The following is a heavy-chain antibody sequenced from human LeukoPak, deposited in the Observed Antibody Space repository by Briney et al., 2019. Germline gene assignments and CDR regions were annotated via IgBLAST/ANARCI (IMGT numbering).Heavy chain of an antibody. CDR2: ITTPSDTI. CDR1: GFTFSDYY. J-gene: IGHJ4*02. CDR3: ARYSGDWSAHY. D-gene: IGHD2-21*02. V-gene: IGHV3-11*01. Sequence: GGSLRLSCAASGFTFSDYYMSWIRQAPGKGLEWVSYITTPSDTIPYAYSLKGRFTISRDNAKNSLYLQMSSLRAEDTAVYYCARYSGDWSAHYWGQGTLVTVSS.